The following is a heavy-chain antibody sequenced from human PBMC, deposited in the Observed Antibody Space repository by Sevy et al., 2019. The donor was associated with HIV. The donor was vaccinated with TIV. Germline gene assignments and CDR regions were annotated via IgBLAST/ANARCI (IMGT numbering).Heavy chain of an antibody. CDR1: GFTFSSYG. J-gene: IGHJ4*02. CDR2: ISYDGSEK. V-gene: IGHV3-30*18. CDR3: AKYLTWEQLVPGYFDY. Sequence: GGSLRLSCAASGFTFSSYGMHWVRQAPGKGLEWVAVISYDGSEKNYVDSVKGRFTISRDNSKNTLYLQMNSLRAEDTAVYYCAKYLTWEQLVPGYFDYWGQGTLVTVSS. D-gene: IGHD6-13*01.